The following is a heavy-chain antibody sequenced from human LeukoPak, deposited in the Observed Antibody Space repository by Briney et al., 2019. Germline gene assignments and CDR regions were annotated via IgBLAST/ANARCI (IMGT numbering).Heavy chain of an antibody. CDR1: GYTFTSYD. CDR3: ARSPTYYDILTGYYLSAFDP. J-gene: IGHJ5*02. CDR2: MNPNSGNT. Sequence: ASVKVSRKASGYTFTSYDINWVRQATGQGLEWMGWMNPNSGNTGYAQKFQGRVTMTRNTSISTAYMELSSLRSEDTAVYYCARSPTYYDILTGYYLSAFDPWGQGTLVTVSS. V-gene: IGHV1-8*02. D-gene: IGHD3-9*01.